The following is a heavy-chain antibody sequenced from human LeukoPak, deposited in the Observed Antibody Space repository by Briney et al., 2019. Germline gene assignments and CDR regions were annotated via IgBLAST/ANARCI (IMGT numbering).Heavy chain of an antibody. V-gene: IGHV4-4*07. Sequence: SETLSLTCTVSGDSIRGYYWSWIRQSAGTGLEWIGRMFTSGTTNYNPSLKSRVTMSVDTSKNQFSLKLRSVTAADTAVYYCARHVTISGPYDASDIWGQGTMVTVSP. CDR1: GDSIRGYY. D-gene: IGHD5-24*01. CDR3: ARHVTISGPYDASDI. J-gene: IGHJ3*02. CDR2: MFTSGTT.